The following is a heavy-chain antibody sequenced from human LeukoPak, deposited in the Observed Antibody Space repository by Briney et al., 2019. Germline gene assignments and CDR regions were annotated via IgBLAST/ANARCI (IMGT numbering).Heavy chain of an antibody. CDR3: ARFALNSYGQGSYYYFDN. CDR1: GGSISSYY. V-gene: IGHV4-59*08. Sequence: SETLSLTCTVSGGSISSYYWSWIRQPPGKGLEWIGYTYYSGSTNYNPSLKSRVTISVDTSKNQFSLKLSSVTAADTALYYCARFALNSYGQGSYYYFDNWGQGTLVIVSS. J-gene: IGHJ4*02. D-gene: IGHD3-10*01. CDR2: TYYSGST.